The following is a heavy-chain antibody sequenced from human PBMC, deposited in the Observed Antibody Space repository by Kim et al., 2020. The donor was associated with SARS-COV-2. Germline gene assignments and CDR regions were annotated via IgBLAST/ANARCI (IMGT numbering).Heavy chain of an antibody. CDR2: IRSKANGYAT. CDR3: TRVSGTTLAFWDAVD. J-gene: IGHJ3*02. V-gene: IGHV3-73*01. Sequence: GGSLRLSCGASGFTFSDSAMHWVRQAPGKGLEWVCCIRSKANGYATAYIESVKGRFTIARDDSRNMSYLQMNRLKTEDTAVYYCTRVSGTTLAFWDAVD. CDR1: GFTFSDSA. D-gene: IGHD1-1*01.